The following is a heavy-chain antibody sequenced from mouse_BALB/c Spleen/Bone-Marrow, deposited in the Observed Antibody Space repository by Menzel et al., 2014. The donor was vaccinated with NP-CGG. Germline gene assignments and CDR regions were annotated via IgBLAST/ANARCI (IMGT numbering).Heavy chain of an antibody. CDR3: ARNYYGIPYYFDS. D-gene: IGHD1-1*01. V-gene: IGHV2-6-4*01. Sequence: VKLMESGPGLVAPSQSLSITCTVSGFSLSRYNVHWVRPPPGKGLEWLGMIWNGGSTDYNSALKSRLSISKDNSKSQVFLKMNSLQADDTAMYYCARNYYGIPYYFDSWGQGTTLTVSS. CDR1: GFSLSRYN. J-gene: IGHJ2*01. CDR2: IWNGGST.